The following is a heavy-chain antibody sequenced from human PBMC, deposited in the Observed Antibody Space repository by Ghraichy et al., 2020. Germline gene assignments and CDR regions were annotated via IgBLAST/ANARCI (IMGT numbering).Heavy chain of an antibody. Sequence: GGSLRLSCVVSGFSVRNNYMSWVRQAPGKGLEWVSVLYTGGSTYYADSVKGRFTISRDNSKNTRYRQMNSLRAEDTAVYYCARAGDSDAFDIWGQGTMINVSS. D-gene: IGHD3-10*01. V-gene: IGHV3-53*01. CDR3: ARAGDSDAFDI. CDR1: GFSVRNNY. J-gene: IGHJ3*02. CDR2: LYTGGST.